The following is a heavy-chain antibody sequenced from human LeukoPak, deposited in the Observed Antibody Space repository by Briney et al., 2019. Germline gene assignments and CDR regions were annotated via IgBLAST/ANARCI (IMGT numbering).Heavy chain of an antibody. CDR1: GFTFSSYA. V-gene: IGHV3-33*08. J-gene: IGHJ3*02. Sequence: GGSLRLSCAASGFTFSSYAMSWVRQAPGRGLEWVALIWYDGSKKYYADSVKGRFTISRDNSKNSLYLQMNSLRAEDTAVYYCARVKYNWNYDAFDIWGQGTMVTVSS. CDR2: IWYDGSKK. CDR3: ARVKYNWNYDAFDI. D-gene: IGHD1-7*01.